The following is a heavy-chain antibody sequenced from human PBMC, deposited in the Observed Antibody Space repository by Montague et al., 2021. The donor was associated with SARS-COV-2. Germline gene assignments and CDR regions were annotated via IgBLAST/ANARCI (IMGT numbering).Heavy chain of an antibody. D-gene: IGHD6-13*01. CDR1: GGSFSGFY. CDR3: ARWRPGSRWLYYYYYGMDV. J-gene: IGHJ6*02. Sequence: SETLSLTCAVYGGSFSGFYWSWIRQPPGKGLEWIGEINHSGSTNXNPSLKSRVTISVDTSKNQFSLKLSSVTAADTAVYYCARWRPGSRWLYYYYYGMDVWGQGTTVTVSS. CDR2: INHSGST. V-gene: IGHV4-34*01.